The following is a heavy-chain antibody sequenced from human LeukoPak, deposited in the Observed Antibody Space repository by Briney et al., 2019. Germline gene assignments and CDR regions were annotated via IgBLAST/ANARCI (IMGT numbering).Heavy chain of an antibody. D-gene: IGHD3-3*01. CDR3: ARDLLEWYFDY. J-gene: IGHJ4*02. CDR1: GFTVSSTY. V-gene: IGHV3-66*01. CDR2: IYSGGST. Sequence: GGSLRPSCAASGFTVSSTYMSWVRKTPGKGLEWVSVIYSGGSTYYADSVKGRFTISRDNSKNTLYLQMNSLRAEDTAVYYCARDLLEWYFDYWGQGTLVTVSS.